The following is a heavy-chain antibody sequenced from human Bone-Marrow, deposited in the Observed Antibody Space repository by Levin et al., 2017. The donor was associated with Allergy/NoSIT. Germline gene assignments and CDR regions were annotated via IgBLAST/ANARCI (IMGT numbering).Heavy chain of an antibody. CDR1: GFTFSNYF. V-gene: IGHV3-48*01. CDR2: ISGGSSSI. J-gene: IGHJ6*03. CDR3: ARGVYYYYYMDV. Sequence: PGGSLRLSCGASGFTFSNYFMHWVRRAPGKGLEWISYISGGSSSIHYADSVKGRFTVSRDNAKNSLFLQMNSPRAEDTAVYYCARGVYYYYYMDVWGKGTSVTVSS.